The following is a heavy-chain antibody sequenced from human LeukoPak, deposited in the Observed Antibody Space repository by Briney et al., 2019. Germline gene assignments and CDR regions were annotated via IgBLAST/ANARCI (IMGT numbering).Heavy chain of an antibody. CDR2: IYSGGST. CDR3: ARVGLIAIRAFGI. J-gene: IGHJ3*02. Sequence: GGSLRLSWAASGFTVSSNYMSWVRQAPGKGLEWVSVIYSGGSTYYADSVKGRFTISRDNSKNTLYLQMNSLRAEDTAVYYCARVGLIAIRAFGIWGQGTMVTVSS. CDR1: GFTVSSNY. V-gene: IGHV3-66*02. D-gene: IGHD5-12*01.